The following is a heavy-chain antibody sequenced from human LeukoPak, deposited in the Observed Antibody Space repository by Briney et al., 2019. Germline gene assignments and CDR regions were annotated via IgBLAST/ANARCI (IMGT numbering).Heavy chain of an antibody. CDR2: INPNSGGT. CDR1: GYTFTAFY. D-gene: IGHD3-16*01. Sequence: ASVKVSCKASGYTFTAFYMHWVRQAPGQGLEWMGRINPNSGGTKYAQKFQGRVTMTTDTSINTAYLELSRLRSDDTAVYYCARDPAYDGIDYWGQGTLVTVSS. J-gene: IGHJ4*02. V-gene: IGHV1-2*06. CDR3: ARDPAYDGIDY.